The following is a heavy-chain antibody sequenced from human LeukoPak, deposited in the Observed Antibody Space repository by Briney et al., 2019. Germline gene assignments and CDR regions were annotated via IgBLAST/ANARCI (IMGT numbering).Heavy chain of an antibody. CDR2: ISSSSVYI. CDR1: GFNFISYS. Sequence: GGSLRLSCAASGFNFISYSINWVRQAPGKGLEWVSSISSSSVYIYYADSVKGRFTISRDNAKSSLYLQMSSLRSEDTAVYYWARAMVRGVNDYWGQGTLVTVSS. D-gene: IGHD3-10*01. J-gene: IGHJ4*02. V-gene: IGHV3-21*01. CDR3: ARAMVRGVNDY.